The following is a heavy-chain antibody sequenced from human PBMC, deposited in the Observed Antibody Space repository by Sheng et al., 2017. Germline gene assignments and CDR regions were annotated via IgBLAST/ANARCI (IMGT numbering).Heavy chain of an antibody. Sequence: QVQLVQSGAEVKKPGSSVKVSCKASGGTFSSYAISWVRQAPGQGLEWMGGIIPIFGTANYAQKFQGRVTITTDESTSTAYMELSSLRSEDTAVYYCASANWNYRERGVGYAFDIWGQGTMVTVSS. D-gene: IGHD1-7*01. J-gene: IGHJ3*02. CDR1: GGTFSSYA. V-gene: IGHV1-69*05. CDR3: ASANWNYRERGVGYAFDI. CDR2: IIPIFGTA.